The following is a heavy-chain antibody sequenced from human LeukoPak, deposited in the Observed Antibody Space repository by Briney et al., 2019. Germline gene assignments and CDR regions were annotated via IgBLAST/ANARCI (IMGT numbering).Heavy chain of an antibody. D-gene: IGHD3-22*01. CDR2: IIPILGIA. CDR3: ASDPDYYDSSGYTFDP. Sequence: ASVKVSCKASGGTFSSYTISWVRQAPGQGLEWMGRIIPILGIANYAQKLQGRVTITADKSTSTAYMELSSLRSEDTAVYYCASDPDYYDSSGYTFDPWGQGTLVTVSS. CDR1: GGTFSSYT. V-gene: IGHV1-69*02. J-gene: IGHJ5*02.